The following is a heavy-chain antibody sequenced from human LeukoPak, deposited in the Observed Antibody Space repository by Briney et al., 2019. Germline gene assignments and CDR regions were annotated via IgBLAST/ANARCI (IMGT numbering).Heavy chain of an antibody. CDR3: ARVLDYYGSGIYSFDY. V-gene: IGHV4-38-2*02. J-gene: IGHJ4*02. CDR2: SYHTGST. CDR1: GYSISTGYY. D-gene: IGHD3-10*01. Sequence: SETLSLTCTVSGYSISTGYYWGWIRQPPGKGLEWIGGSYHTGSTYYIPSLKSRLTISVDTSKNQFSLKLTSVTAADTAVYYCARVLDYYGSGIYSFDYCGQGILVTVSS.